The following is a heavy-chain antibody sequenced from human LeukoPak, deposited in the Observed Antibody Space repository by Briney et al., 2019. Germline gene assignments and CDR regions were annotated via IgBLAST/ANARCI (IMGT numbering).Heavy chain of an antibody. J-gene: IGHJ4*02. V-gene: IGHV3-7*01. D-gene: IGHD3-9*01. CDR1: GFTFSSYW. Sequence: GGSLRLSCAASGFTFSSYWMSWVRQAPGKGLEWMANIKQDGGEKYYVDSVKGRFTISRDNAKNSLYLQMNSLRAEDTAVYYCARDGHDILTGYPYYFDYWGQGTLVTVSS. CDR2: IKQDGGEK. CDR3: ARDGHDILTGYPYYFDY.